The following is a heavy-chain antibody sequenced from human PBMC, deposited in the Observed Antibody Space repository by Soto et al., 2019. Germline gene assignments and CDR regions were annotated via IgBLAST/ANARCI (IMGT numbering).Heavy chain of an antibody. Sequence: QVQLVESGGGVVQPGRSLRLSCAASGFTFSSYGMHWVRQAPGKGLEWVAVISYDGSLKYYADSVKGRFTISRDDSQNTLYLQMSSLRADDTAVYFCAKESYYGSGSYYDYWGQGTLVTVSS. D-gene: IGHD3-10*01. J-gene: IGHJ4*02. CDR3: AKESYYGSGSYYDY. V-gene: IGHV3-30*18. CDR1: GFTFSSYG. CDR2: ISYDGSLK.